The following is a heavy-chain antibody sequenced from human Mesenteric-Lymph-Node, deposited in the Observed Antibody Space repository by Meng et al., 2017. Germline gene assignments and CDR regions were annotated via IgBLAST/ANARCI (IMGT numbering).Heavy chain of an antibody. CDR1: GGSFSGYY. D-gene: IGHD3-10*01. J-gene: IGHJ4*02. CDR2: INHSGST. V-gene: IGHV4-34*01. CDR3: ARLNYYAVEDY. Sequence: QVQLQQWGAGLLKPSATLSLTCAVYGGSFSGYYWSWIRQPPGKGLEWIGEINHSGSTNYNPSLKSRVTISVDTSKNQFSLKLSSVTAADTAVYYCARLNYYAVEDYWGQGTLVTVSS.